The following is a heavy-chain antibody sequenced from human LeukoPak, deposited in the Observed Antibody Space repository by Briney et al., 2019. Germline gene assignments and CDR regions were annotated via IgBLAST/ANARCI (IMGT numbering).Heavy chain of an antibody. CDR1: GFTFSNYG. D-gene: IGHD3-10*01. J-gene: IGHJ4*02. CDR2: IRGDGSNK. V-gene: IGHV3-30*02. Sequence: GGSLRLSCAASGFTFSNYGIHWVRQAPGKGLEWVAFIRGDGSNKYYADSVKCRFTISRDNSKNTLYLQMNSLRAEDTAVYYCAGGRYYFDYWGQGTLVTVSS. CDR3: AGGRYYFDY.